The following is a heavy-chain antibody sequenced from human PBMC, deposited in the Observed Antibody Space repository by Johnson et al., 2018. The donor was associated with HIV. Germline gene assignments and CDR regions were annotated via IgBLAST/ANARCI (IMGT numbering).Heavy chain of an antibody. V-gene: IGHV3-7*04. J-gene: IGHJ3*02. D-gene: IGHD2-2*03. Sequence: VQLVESGGGLVQPGGSLRLSCAASGFTFSSYWMSWVRQAPGKGLEWVANINQDGSYKYYADSVKGRFTISRDNSKNTLYLQMNSLRAEDTAVYYCARATGSWMDAFDIWGQGTMVTVSS. CDR2: INQDGSYK. CDR3: ARATGSWMDAFDI. CDR1: GFTFSSYW.